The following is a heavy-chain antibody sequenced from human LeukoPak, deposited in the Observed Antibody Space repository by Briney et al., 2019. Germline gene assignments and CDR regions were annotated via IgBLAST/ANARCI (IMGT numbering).Heavy chain of an antibody. CDR3: ARRIAVAAVSEFDY. CDR1: GCTFSSYS. D-gene: IGHD6-19*01. Sequence: GGSLRLSCAASGCTFSSYSMNWVRQAPGKGLEWVSSISSSSSYIYYADSVKGRFTISRDNAKNSLYLQMNSLRAEDTAVYYCARRIAVAAVSEFDYWGQGTLVTVSS. CDR2: ISSSSSYI. J-gene: IGHJ4*02. V-gene: IGHV3-21*01.